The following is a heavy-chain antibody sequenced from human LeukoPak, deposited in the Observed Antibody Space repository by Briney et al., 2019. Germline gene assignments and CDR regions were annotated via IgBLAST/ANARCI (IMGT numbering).Heavy chain of an antibody. J-gene: IGHJ4*02. CDR1: GFDFATYW. CDR3: ARGTSTAPGIDY. V-gene: IGHV3-74*01. D-gene: IGHD6-13*01. CDR2: INSDGSGA. Sequence: GGSLRLSCAASGFDFATYWMFWVRQAPGKGLVWVAQINSDGSGATYGDSAKGRFSISRDNAKNTLFLYMSGLRAEGTAVYYCARGTSTAPGIDYWGQGTLVAVSS.